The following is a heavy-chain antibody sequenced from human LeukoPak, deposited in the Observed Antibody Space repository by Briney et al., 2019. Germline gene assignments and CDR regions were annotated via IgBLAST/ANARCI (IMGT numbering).Heavy chain of an antibody. J-gene: IGHJ4*02. CDR3: ARGGITIFGAATAVIDY. CDR1: GYTFTGYY. Sequence: ASVKVSCKASGYTFTGYYMHWVRQAPGQGLEWMGWINPNSGGTNYAQKFQGRVTMTRDTSISTAYMELSRLRSDDTAVYYCARGGITIFGAATAVIDYWGQGTVVTVSS. V-gene: IGHV1-2*02. CDR2: INPNSGGT. D-gene: IGHD3-3*01.